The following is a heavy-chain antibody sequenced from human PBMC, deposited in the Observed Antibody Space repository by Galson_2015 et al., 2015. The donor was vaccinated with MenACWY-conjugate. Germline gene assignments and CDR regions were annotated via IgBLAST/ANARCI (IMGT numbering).Heavy chain of an antibody. J-gene: IGHJ4*02. Sequence: SLRLSCAASGFRFSSYNMNWARQAPGKGLVWISFMGSSPTAMFYGDSVKGRFTVSRDNAKRYLFLQMNSMRAEDTAVYYCFSSGYLTEHYWGQGTLVTVSS. CDR1: GFRFSSYN. D-gene: IGHD3-22*01. CDR3: FSSGYLTEHY. CDR2: MGSSPTAM. V-gene: IGHV3-48*04.